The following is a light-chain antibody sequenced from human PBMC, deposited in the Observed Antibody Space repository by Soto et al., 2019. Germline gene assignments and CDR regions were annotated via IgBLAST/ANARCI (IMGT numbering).Light chain of an antibody. CDR3: QQYVNSPPNT. CDR2: GAS. CDR1: QSVSSSY. Sequence: EIVLTQSPGTLSLSPGERATLSCRASQSVSSSYLAWYQQKPGQAPRVLIYGASSRATGIPDRFSCSGSGTEFTLTISRLEPEDCAVYFCQQYVNSPPNTVGQGTKVEIK. J-gene: IGKJ2*01. V-gene: IGKV3-20*01.